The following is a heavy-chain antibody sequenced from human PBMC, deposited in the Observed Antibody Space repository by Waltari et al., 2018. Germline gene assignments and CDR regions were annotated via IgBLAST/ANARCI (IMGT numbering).Heavy chain of an antibody. Sequence: QVQLQESGPGLVKPSQTLSLTCTVSGGSISSGSYYWRWIRQPAGKGLEWIGRIYTSGSTNYNPSLKSRVTISVDTSKNQFSLKLSSVTAADTAVYYCAIAYSSSWDFFDYWGQGTLVTVSS. V-gene: IGHV4-61*02. CDR1: GGSISSGSYY. CDR2: IYTSGST. D-gene: IGHD6-13*01. J-gene: IGHJ4*02. CDR3: AIAYSSSWDFFDY.